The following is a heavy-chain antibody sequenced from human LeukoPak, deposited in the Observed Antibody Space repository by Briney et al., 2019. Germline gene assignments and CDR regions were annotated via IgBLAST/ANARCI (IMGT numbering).Heavy chain of an antibody. CDR2: IYHSGSP. CDR1: GGSISSNNW. CDR3: ARSYYYGSGRNDAFDI. D-gene: IGHD3-10*01. V-gene: IGHV4-4*02. J-gene: IGHJ3*02. Sequence: PSETLSLTCAVSGGSISSNNWWGWVRQPPGKGLEWIGEIYHSGSPNYNPSLKSRVTISVDKSRNHFSLNLSSVTAADTAVYYCARSYYYGSGRNDAFDIWGQGTMVTVSS.